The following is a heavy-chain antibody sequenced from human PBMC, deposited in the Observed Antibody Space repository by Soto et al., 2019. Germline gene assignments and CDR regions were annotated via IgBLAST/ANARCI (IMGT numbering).Heavy chain of an antibody. J-gene: IGHJ4*01. D-gene: IGHD3-10*01. CDR2: ITFRGDYT. CDR3: ANLATMGVFDS. V-gene: IGHV3-23*01. CDR1: GFTFSSFA. Sequence: EVQLLESGGGLVQPGGSLRLSCAASGFTFSSFAMSWVRQAPGKGLEWLAGITFRGDYTYYADSVKGRFTLSRDNSRNRLDLEMNSRQVEDTALYYGANLATMGVFDSWGHGPLLTVSS.